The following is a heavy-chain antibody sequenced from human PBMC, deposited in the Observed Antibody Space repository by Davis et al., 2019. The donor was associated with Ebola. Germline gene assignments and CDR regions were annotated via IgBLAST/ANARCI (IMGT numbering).Heavy chain of an antibody. Sequence: GGSLRLSCAASGFTFSSYSMNWVRQAPGKGLEWVGFIRSKAYGGKAAYAASVKGRFTISRDDSKSIAYLQMDSLKIEDTAVYYCSRDLKERPPSYYDGMGVWGQGTTVTVSS. CDR3: SRDLKERPPSYYDGMGV. D-gene: IGHD1-1*01. CDR1: GFTFSSYS. V-gene: IGHV3-49*04. CDR2: IRSKAYGGKA. J-gene: IGHJ6*02.